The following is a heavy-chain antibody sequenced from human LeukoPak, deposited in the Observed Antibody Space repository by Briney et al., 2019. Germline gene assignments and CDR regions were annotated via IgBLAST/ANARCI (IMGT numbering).Heavy chain of an antibody. Sequence: GPLRPSCAASGFTFSDFYTSWFRQTPGQGLEWLTYISSSGKDISYADSVKGRFTVSRDNAKNSLFLQMSSLRAEDTAVYYCAKTARVYDHWGQGTLVTVSS. CDR1: GFTFSDFY. CDR2: ISSSGKDI. V-gene: IGHV3-11*04. D-gene: IGHD5/OR15-5a*01. CDR3: AKTARVYDH. J-gene: IGHJ4*02.